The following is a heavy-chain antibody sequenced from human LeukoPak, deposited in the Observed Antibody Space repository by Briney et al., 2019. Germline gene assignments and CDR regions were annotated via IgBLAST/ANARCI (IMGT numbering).Heavy chain of an antibody. J-gene: IGHJ4*02. D-gene: IGHD3-22*01. CDR2: IYYSGST. V-gene: IGHV4-59*01. Sequence: SETLSLTCTVSGGSISSYYWSWIRQPPGKGLEWIGYIYYSGSTNYNPSLKSRVTISVDTSKNQFSLKLSSVTAADTAVYYCARCRLLPYYFDYWGQGTLVTVYS. CDR3: ARCRLLPYYFDY. CDR1: GGSISSYY.